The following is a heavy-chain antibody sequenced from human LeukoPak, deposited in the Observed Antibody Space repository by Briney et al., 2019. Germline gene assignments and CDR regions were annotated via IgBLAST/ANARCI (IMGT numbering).Heavy chain of an antibody. CDR2: IYHSGST. Sequence: SETLSLTCTVSGGSISSYYWSWIRQPPGKGLEWIGYIYHSGSTYYNPSLKSRVTISVDRSKNQFSLKLSSVTAADTAVYYCARTPTGTLIDYWGQGTLVTVSS. J-gene: IGHJ4*02. CDR3: ARTPTGTLIDY. V-gene: IGHV4-59*12. CDR1: GGSISSYY. D-gene: IGHD1-1*01.